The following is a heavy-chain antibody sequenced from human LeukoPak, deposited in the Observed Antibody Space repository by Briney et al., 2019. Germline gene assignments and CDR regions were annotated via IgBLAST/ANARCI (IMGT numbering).Heavy chain of an antibody. CDR3: ARDTYSNNYYYYGMDV. J-gene: IGHJ6*02. CDR1: GYTFTSYG. D-gene: IGHD4-11*01. V-gene: IGHV1-18*01. Sequence: ASVTVSCKASGYTFTSYGISWVRQAPGQGLEWMGWISAYNGNTNYAQKLQGRVTMTTDTSTSTAYMELRSLRSDDTAVYYCARDTYSNNYYYYGMDVWGQGTTVTVSS. CDR2: ISAYNGNT.